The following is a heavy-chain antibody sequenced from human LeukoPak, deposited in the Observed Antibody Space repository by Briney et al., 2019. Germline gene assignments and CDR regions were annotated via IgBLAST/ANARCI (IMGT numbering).Heavy chain of an antibody. CDR2: IDYRGST. CDR1: GGSISTYY. J-gene: IGHJ3*02. V-gene: IGHV4-59*01. CDR3: ARSRSGYSYDHAAFEI. D-gene: IGHD5-18*01. Sequence: SETLSLTCTVSGGSISTYYWSWLRQSPGKGVEGIAYIDYRGSTTYNPSLRSRVTISVDTSRNQFSLKLSSVTAADTAVYDCARSRSGYSYDHAAFEIWGQGTLVTVSS.